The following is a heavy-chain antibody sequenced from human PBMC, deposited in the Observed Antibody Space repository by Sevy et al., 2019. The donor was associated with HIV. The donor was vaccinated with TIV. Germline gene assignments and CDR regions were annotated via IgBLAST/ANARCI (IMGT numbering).Heavy chain of an antibody. CDR2: ISWDGGST. Sequence: GGSLRLSCAASGFTFDDYTMHWVRQAPGKGLEWVSLISWDGGSTYYADSGKGRFTISRDNSKNSLYLQMNSLRTEDTAWYYSAIQGYYDSSGYYSPFDYWGQGTLVTVSS. CDR3: AIQGYYDSSGYYSPFDY. V-gene: IGHV3-43*01. D-gene: IGHD3-22*01. J-gene: IGHJ4*02. CDR1: GFTFDDYT.